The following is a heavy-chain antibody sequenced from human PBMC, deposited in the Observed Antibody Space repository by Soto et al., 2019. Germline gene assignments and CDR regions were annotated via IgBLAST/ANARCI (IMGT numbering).Heavy chain of an antibody. CDR1: GFSFSADV. D-gene: IGHD3-22*01. CDR3: AREGYYDSRGYPYGIDV. Sequence: GCMSLSCALSGFSFSADVIDWVRQAHGRGLEWMAFISFDGSNEYYADFVKGRFTISRDNSKNMVYLQVNSLRADDTAVYFCAREGYYDSRGYPYGIDVWGQGTTVTVS. V-gene: IGHV3-30-3*01. J-gene: IGHJ6*02. CDR2: ISFDGSNE.